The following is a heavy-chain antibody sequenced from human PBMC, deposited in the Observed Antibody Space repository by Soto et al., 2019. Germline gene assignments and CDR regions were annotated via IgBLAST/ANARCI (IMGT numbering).Heavy chain of an antibody. J-gene: IGHJ4*02. CDR1: GYSFTSYW. V-gene: IGHV5-10-1*01. D-gene: IGHD2-2*02. CDR2: NNPSDSYT. CDR3: ARLGYCTGTSCYTFDS. Sequence: GESLKTPCQGSGYSFTSYWIGWVRQRPGKGLEWMGRNNPSDSYTTYSPSFQGHVTISTDKSFSTAYLQWSGLKASDTAMYYCARLGYCTGTSCYTFDSWGQGTLVTVSS.